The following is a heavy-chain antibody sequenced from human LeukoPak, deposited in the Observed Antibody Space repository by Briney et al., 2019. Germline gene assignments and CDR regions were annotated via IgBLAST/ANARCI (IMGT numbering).Heavy chain of an antibody. CDR3: ARNLGYCSSTSCYRVYYFDY. CDR1: GFTFSSYS. V-gene: IGHV3-21*01. Sequence: GGSLRLSCAASGFTFSSYSMNWVRQAPGKGLEWVSSISSSSSYIYYADSVKGRFTISRDNAKNSLYLQMNSLRAEDTAVYYCARNLGYCSSTSCYRVYYFDYWGQGTLVTVSS. CDR2: ISSSSSYI. J-gene: IGHJ4*02. D-gene: IGHD2-2*01.